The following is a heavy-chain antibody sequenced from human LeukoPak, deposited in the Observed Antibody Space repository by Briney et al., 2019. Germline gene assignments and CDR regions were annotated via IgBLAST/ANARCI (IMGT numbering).Heavy chain of an antibody. CDR1: GGSISSYY. D-gene: IGHD6-13*01. CDR3: ARGPTAAAGLPNYYYYGMDV. J-gene: IGHJ6*02. CDR2: IYYSGST. Sequence: SETLSLTCTVSGGSISSYYWSWIPQPPGKGLEWIGYIYYSGSTNYNPSLKSRVTISVDTSKNQFSLKLSSVTAADTAVYYCARGPTAAAGLPNYYYYGMDVWGQGTTVTVSS. V-gene: IGHV4-59*01.